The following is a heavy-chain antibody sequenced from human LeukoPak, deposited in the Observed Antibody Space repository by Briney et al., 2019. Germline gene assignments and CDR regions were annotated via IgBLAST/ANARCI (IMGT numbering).Heavy chain of an antibody. CDR2: INPSSGGT. J-gene: IGHJ4*02. CDR3: ASIRGYSYGYAG. CDR1: GYTFTGYY. V-gene: IGHV1-2*02. D-gene: IGHD5-18*01. Sequence: ASVKVSCKASGYTFTGYYMHWVRQAPGQGLEWMGWINPSSGGTNYAQKFQGRVTMTRDTSISTAYMELSRLRSDDTAVYYCASIRGYSYGYAGWGQGTLVTVSS.